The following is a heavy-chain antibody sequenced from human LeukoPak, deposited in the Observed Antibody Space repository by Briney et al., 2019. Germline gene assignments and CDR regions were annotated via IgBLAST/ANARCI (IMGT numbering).Heavy chain of an antibody. CDR2: INPNSGGA. CDR3: ARRPQRDILTAYYLGGY. CDR1: GYTFTGYY. V-gene: IGHV1-2*02. Sequence: ASVKVSCKASGYTFTGYYMHWVRQAPGQGLEWMGWINPNSGGANYAQKFQGRVTMTRDTSISTAYMELSRLRSDDTAVYYCARRPQRDILTAYYLGGYWGQGTLVTVSS. J-gene: IGHJ4*02. D-gene: IGHD3-9*01.